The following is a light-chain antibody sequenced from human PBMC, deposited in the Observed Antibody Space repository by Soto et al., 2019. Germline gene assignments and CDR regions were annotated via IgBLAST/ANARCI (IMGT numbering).Light chain of an antibody. CDR2: DVN. CDR3: CSYTSSHTRV. Sequence: QSALTQPASVPGSPGQSITISCTGTSSDVGGYDFVSWYQHHPGKAPKLIIYDVNNRPSGLSNRFSGSKSGNTASLTISGLQTEDEADYYCCSYTSSHTRVFXTGTKVTVL. J-gene: IGLJ1*01. CDR1: SSDVGGYDF. V-gene: IGLV2-14*01.